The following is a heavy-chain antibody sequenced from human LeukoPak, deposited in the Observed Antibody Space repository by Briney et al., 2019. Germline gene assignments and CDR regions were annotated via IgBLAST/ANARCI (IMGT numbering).Heavy chain of an antibody. D-gene: IGHD3-10*01. CDR1: GYSFTSYW. Sequence: GETLKISCKGSGYSFTSYWIGWVRQMPGKGLEWMGIIYPGESDTRYSPSFQGQVTISADKSISTAYLQWSSLKASDTAMYYCARLESRITMVRGVYPTDDPFDYWGQGTLVTVSS. CDR3: ARLESRITMVRGVYPTDDPFDY. CDR2: IYPGESDT. J-gene: IGHJ4*02. V-gene: IGHV5-51*01.